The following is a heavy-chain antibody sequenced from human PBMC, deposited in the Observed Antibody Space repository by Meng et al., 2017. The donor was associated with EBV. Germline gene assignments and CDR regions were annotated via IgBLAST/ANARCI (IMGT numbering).Heavy chain of an antibody. V-gene: IGHV3-23*04. CDR2: ISGSGGST. Sequence: QLVESGGGFGQPGGSLSLSCAASGFTFSSYAMSWVRQAPGKGLEWVSAISGSGGSTYYADSVKGRFTISRDNSKNTLYLQMNSLRAEDTAVYYCAKVNQLLGGNDYWGQGTLVTVSS. J-gene: IGHJ4*02. CDR1: GFTFSSYA. D-gene: IGHD1-26*01. CDR3: AKVNQLLGGNDY.